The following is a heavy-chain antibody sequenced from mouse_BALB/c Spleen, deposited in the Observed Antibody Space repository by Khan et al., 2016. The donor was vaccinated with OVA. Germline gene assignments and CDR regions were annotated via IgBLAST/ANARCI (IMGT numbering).Heavy chain of an antibody. CDR2: IYPGDGAT. D-gene: IGHD4-1*01. Sequence: QVQLQQSGAELVRPGSSVKISCKASGYAFSSFWMNWVKQRPGKGLEWIGQIYPGDGATNYNGKFKDKATLTADKSSSTAYMQLSGLTSEDSAVYFCARFWDFAYWGQGTLVTVSA. CDR3: ARFWDFAY. V-gene: IGHV1-80*01. CDR1: GYAFSSFW. J-gene: IGHJ3*01.